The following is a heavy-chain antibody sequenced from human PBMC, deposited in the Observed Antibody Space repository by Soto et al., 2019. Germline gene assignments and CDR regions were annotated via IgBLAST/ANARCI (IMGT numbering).Heavy chain of an antibody. J-gene: IGHJ4*02. CDR2: ISWNSGSI. CDR1: GFTFDDYP. D-gene: IGHD2-2*01. V-gene: IGHV3-9*01. CDR3: ANGLGYCSSTSCSHPFDY. Sequence: EVQLVESGGGLVQPGRSLRLSCAASGFTFDDYPMHWVRQAPGKGLEWVSGISWNSGSIGYADSVKGRFTISRDNAKNSLYLQMNSLRAEDTALYYCANGLGYCSSTSCSHPFDYWGQGTLVTVSS.